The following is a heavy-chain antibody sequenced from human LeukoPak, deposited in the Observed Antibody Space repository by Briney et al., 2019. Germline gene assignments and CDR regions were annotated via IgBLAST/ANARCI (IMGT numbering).Heavy chain of an antibody. CDR1: GGSFSGYY. Sequence: SETLSLTCAVYGGSFSGYYWSWIRQPPGKGLEWIGEINHSGSTKYNPSLKSRVTISLDTSENQFSLKLTSVTAADTAVYYCARGGRGYTYGFRTNWFDPWGQGTLVTASS. V-gene: IGHV4-34*01. J-gene: IGHJ5*02. D-gene: IGHD5-18*01. CDR3: ARGGRGYTYGFRTNWFDP. CDR2: INHSGST.